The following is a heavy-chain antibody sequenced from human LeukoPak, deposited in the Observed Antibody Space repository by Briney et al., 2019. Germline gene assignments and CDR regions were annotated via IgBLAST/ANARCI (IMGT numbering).Heavy chain of an antibody. D-gene: IGHD3-16*01. CDR1: GFTFSNNY. CDR3: AGRRVLDASFDY. Sequence: PGXXXXLSCAASGFTFSNNYMRWVRQAPGKGVEWVSVIYSGDNTYYLESVKGRFTISRDNSKNKMFLQMNRLRAEDTAVYYCAGRRVLDASFDYWGQGTLVTVSS. V-gene: IGHV3-66*02. J-gene: IGHJ4*02. CDR2: IYSGDNT.